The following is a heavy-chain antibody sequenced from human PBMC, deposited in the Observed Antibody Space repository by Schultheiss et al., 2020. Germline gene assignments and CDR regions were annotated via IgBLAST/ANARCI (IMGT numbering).Heavy chain of an antibody. V-gene: IGHV3-33*01. D-gene: IGHD4-11*01. CDR2: IWYDGSNK. J-gene: IGHJ4*02. CDR1: GFTFSSYG. Sequence: GGFLRLSCAASGFTFSSYGMHWVRQAPGKGLEWVAVIWYDGSNKYYADSVKGRFTISRDNSKNTLYLQMNSLRAEDTAVYYCARAPTITTNYDSWGQGTLVTVSS. CDR3: ARAPTITTNYDS.